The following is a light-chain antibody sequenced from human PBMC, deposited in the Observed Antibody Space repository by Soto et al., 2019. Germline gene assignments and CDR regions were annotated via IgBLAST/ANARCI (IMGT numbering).Light chain of an antibody. J-gene: IGKJ2*01. CDR3: QQYDKWPHT. V-gene: IGKV3-15*01. CDR1: QNLSRN. CDR2: YAS. Sequence: EMVMTQSPATLSVSPGERATLSCRASQNLSRNLAWYQQQPGQAPRLLIFYASTRATGIPARFSGSGSGTXXXXXXXXXXSXDFAVYYCQQYDKWPHTFGQGTKLEIK.